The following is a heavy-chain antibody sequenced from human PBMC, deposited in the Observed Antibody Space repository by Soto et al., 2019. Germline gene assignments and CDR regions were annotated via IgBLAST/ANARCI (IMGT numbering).Heavy chain of an antibody. D-gene: IGHD3-9*01. CDR2: IYYRGNT. V-gene: IGHV4-59*08. CDR1: GGSIGTYY. J-gene: IGHJ4*02. CDR3: ARHPGYYDILTGYTTYYFDY. Sequence: SATLSLTCTVSGGSIGTYYWSWIRQPPGKGLEWIGYIYYRGNTDYNPSLKSRVTISLDTPKNQFSLKLSSVTAADTAVYYFARHPGYYDILTGYTTYYFDYWGQGILVTSPQ.